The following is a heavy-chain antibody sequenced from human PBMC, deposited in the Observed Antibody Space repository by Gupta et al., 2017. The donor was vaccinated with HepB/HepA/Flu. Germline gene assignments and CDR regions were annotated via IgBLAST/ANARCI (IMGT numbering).Heavy chain of an antibody. CDR3: PKAHMIFEEDSLTNNWFDT. CDR2: VEPDDGET. CDR1: GYTFTDYY. J-gene: IGHJ5*02. D-gene: IGHD3/OR15-3a*01. V-gene: IGHV1-69-2*01. Sequence: EVQLVQSGAEVKKPGATVKISCKVSGYTFTDYYMHWVQQAPGKGLEWMGLVEPDDGETIYAAKFKGRDTITADTSTEKAHMEQRSTRAEETAVFSGPKAHMIFEEDSLTNNWFDTGCQGTIVTVYS.